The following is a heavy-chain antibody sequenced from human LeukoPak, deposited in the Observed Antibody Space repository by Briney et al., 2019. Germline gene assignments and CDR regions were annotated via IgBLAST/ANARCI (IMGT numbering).Heavy chain of an antibody. J-gene: IGHJ4*02. CDR3: ARCGYGDYEAADY. CDR2: INAGNGNT. D-gene: IGHD4-17*01. CDR1: GYTFTSYA. V-gene: IGHV1-3*01. Sequence: ASVTVSFTASGYTFTSYAMHWVRQAPGQRLEWMGWINAGNGNTKYSQKFQGRVTITRDTSASTAYMELSSPRSEDTAVYYCARCGYGDYEAADYWGQGTLVTVSS.